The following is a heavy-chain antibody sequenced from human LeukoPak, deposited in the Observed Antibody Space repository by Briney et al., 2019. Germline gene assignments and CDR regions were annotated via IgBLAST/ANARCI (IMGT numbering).Heavy chain of an antibody. Sequence: SETLSLTCAVYGGSFSGYYWSWIRQPPGKGLEWIGEINHSGSTNYNPSLKSRVTISVDTSKNQFSLKLSSVTAADTAVYYCARGLRRYSSGWYKIDYWGRGTLVTVSS. V-gene: IGHV4-34*01. CDR1: GGSFSGYY. CDR2: INHSGST. CDR3: ARGLRRYSSGWYKIDY. D-gene: IGHD6-19*01. J-gene: IGHJ4*02.